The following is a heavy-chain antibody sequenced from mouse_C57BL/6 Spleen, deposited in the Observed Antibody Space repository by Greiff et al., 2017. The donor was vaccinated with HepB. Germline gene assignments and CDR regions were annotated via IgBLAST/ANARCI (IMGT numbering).Heavy chain of an antibody. J-gene: IGHJ1*03. V-gene: IGHV1-82*01. CDR1: GYAFSSSW. D-gene: IGHD1-1*01. Sequence: VQLQQSGPELVKPGASVKISCKASGYAFSSSWMNWVKQRPGKGLEWIGRIYPGDGDTNYNGKFKGKATLTADKSSSTAYMQLSSLTSEDSAVYFCARDGYYGSSRWYFDVWGTGTTVTVSS. CDR3: ARDGYYGSSRWYFDV. CDR2: IYPGDGDT.